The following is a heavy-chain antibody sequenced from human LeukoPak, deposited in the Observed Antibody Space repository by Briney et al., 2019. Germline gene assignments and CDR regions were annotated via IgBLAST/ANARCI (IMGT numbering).Heavy chain of an antibody. CDR3: AKDKGPLPAAIFAMDV. D-gene: IGHD2-2*01. V-gene: IGHV3-23*01. CDR2: ISGSGGST. Sequence: QPGGSLRLSCAASGFTFSSYAMSWVRQAPGKGLEWVSAISGSGGSTYYADSVKGRVTISRDNSKNTLYLQMNSLRAEDTAVYYCAKDKGPLPAAIFAMDVWGKGTTVTVSS. J-gene: IGHJ6*03. CDR1: GFTFSSYA.